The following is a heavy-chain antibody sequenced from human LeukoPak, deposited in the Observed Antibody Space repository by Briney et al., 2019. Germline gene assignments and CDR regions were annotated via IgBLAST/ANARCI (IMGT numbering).Heavy chain of an antibody. CDR2: VYYSGST. J-gene: IGHJ4*02. Sequence: PSETLSLTCTVSGGSISSYYWSWIRQPPGKGLEWIGYVYYSGSTNYNPSLKSRVTISVETPKNEFPLKLRSVTAADTAVYYCARVTGYRIEDYFDYWGQGTLVTVSS. D-gene: IGHD6-13*01. V-gene: IGHV4-59*01. CDR1: GGSISSYY. CDR3: ARVTGYRIEDYFDY.